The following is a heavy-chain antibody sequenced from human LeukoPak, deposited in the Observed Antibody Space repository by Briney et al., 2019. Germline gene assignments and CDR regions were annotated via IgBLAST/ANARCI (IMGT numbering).Heavy chain of an antibody. CDR2: ISSSSSFI. D-gene: IGHD1-26*01. Sequence: PGGALRLSCAASGFILSSYSMNWVRQAPGKGREWVSSISSSSSFIYNEDSVKGRFTISRDHAKNSLYLQMNSLRGEDTAVYYCASAPSGPTHFDYWGQGTLVTVSS. V-gene: IGHV3-21*01. CDR3: ASAPSGPTHFDY. J-gene: IGHJ4*02. CDR1: GFILSSYS.